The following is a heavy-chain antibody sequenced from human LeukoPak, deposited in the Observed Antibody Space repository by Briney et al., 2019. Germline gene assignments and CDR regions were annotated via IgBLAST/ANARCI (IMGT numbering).Heavy chain of an antibody. V-gene: IGHV3-23*01. J-gene: IGHJ1*01. D-gene: IGHD3-22*01. CDR2: ITGSGGNT. CDR1: GFTFSNYA. CDR3: ATGNYYDSRGYYTFGH. Sequence: GGSLRLSCAASGFTFSNYAMTWVRQAPGKGLQWVSAITGSGGNTYYADSVKGGFTISRDNAKNTLYLQMNSLRAEDTAVYYCATGNYYDSRGYYTFGHWGQGTLVTVSS.